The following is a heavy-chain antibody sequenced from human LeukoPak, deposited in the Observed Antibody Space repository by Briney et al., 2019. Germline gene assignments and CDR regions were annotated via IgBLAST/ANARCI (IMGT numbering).Heavy chain of an antibody. V-gene: IGHV1-24*01. Sequence: GASVKVSCKVSGYTLTELSMHCVRQAPGKGLEWMGGFDPEDGETIYAQKFQGRVTMTKDTSTDTAYMELSSLRSEDTAVYYCATDFGISSWYALLDYWGQGTLVTVSS. J-gene: IGHJ4*02. D-gene: IGHD6-13*01. CDR3: ATDFGISSWYALLDY. CDR1: GYTLTELS. CDR2: FDPEDGET.